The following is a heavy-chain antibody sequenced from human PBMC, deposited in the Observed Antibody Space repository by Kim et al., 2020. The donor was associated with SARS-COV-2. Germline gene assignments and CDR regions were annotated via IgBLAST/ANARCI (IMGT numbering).Heavy chain of an antibody. CDR2: INHSGST. CDR3: ARGVTMIVVVSFDY. J-gene: IGHJ4*02. V-gene: IGHV4-34*01. CDR1: GGSFSGYY. D-gene: IGHD3-22*01. Sequence: SETLSLTCAVYGGSFSGYYWSWIRQPPGKGLEWIGEINHSGSTNYNPSLKSRVTISVDTSKNQFSLKLSSVTAADTAVYYCARGVTMIVVVSFDYWGQGTLVTVSS.